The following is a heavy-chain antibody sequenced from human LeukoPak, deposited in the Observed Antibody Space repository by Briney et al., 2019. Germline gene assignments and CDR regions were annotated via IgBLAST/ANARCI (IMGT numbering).Heavy chain of an antibody. CDR1: GFTFSSYP. V-gene: IGHV3-23*01. J-gene: IGHJ4*02. CDR3: AKDGAPILTGYSPDY. CDR2: ISGSGGST. D-gene: IGHD3-9*01. Sequence: PGGSLRLSCAASGFTFSSYPMSWVRQAPGKGLEWVSAISGSGGSTYYADSVKGRFTISRDNSKNTLYLQMNSLRAEDTAVYYCAKDGAPILTGYSPDYWGQGTLVTVSS.